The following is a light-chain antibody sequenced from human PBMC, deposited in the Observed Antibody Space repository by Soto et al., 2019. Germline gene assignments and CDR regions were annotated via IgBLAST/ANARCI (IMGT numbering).Light chain of an antibody. CDR1: SSDVGSYNL. V-gene: IGLV2-23*02. CDR2: EVN. Sequence: QSVLTQPASGSGSPGQSITISCTGTSSDVGSYNLVSWYQQLPGKAPKVIICEVNKRPSGVSYRFSGSKSGNTASLTISGLQTEDEADYYCCSYAGTVAYVFGTGTKVTVL. J-gene: IGLJ1*01. CDR3: CSYAGTVAYV.